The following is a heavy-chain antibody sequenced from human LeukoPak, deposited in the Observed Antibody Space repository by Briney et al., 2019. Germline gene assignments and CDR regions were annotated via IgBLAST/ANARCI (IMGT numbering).Heavy chain of an antibody. Sequence: SETLSLTCTVSGGSISGYYWSWIRQPPGKGLEWIGYIYYSGSTNYNPSLKSRVTISVDTSKNQSSLKLSSVTAADTAVYYCARHSGWYENGMDVWGQGTTVTVSS. CDR3: ARHSGWYENGMDV. D-gene: IGHD6-19*01. CDR1: GGSISGYY. V-gene: IGHV4-59*08. CDR2: IYYSGST. J-gene: IGHJ6*02.